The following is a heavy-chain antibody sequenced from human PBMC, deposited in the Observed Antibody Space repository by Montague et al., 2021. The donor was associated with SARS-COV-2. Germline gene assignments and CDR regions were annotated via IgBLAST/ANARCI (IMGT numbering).Heavy chain of an antibody. D-gene: IGHD2-8*01. V-gene: IGHV4-59*08. CDR2: IYYSGST. CDR3: ARLLRSCTNGVCRTYYYYAMDV. Sequence: SETLSLTCTVSGGSISSYYWSWIRQPPGKGLEWIGYIYYSGSTNYNPSXXSRVTISVDTSKNQFSLKLSSVTAADTAVYYCARLLRSCTNGVCRTYYYYAMDVWGQGTTVTVSS. CDR1: GGSISSYY. J-gene: IGHJ6*02.